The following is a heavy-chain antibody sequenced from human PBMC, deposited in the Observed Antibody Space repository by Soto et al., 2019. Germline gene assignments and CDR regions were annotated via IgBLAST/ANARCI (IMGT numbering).Heavy chain of an antibody. D-gene: IGHD3-3*01. V-gene: IGHV1-18*04. CDR3: ARESITIFGVGLISAENWFDH. Sequence: ASVKVSCKASGYTFTSYGISWVRQAPGHGLEWMGWISAYNGNTNYAQNLQGRVTMTTDTSTSTAYMKLRSLLFDDTAVYYCARESITIFGVGLISAENWFDHWGQGTLVTLSS. CDR1: GYTFTSYG. J-gene: IGHJ5*02. CDR2: ISAYNGNT.